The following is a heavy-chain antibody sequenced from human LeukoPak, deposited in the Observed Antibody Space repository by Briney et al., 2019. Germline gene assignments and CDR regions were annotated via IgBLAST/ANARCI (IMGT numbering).Heavy chain of an antibody. CDR1: GGSISSTNYY. D-gene: IGHD3-16*01. V-gene: IGHV4-39*07. CDR3: ARSPTGNYAGERVRRFDP. J-gene: IGHJ5*02. CDR2: IYYTGTT. Sequence: SETLSLTCTVSGGSISSTNYYWGWIRQPPGKGLEWIGTIYYTGTTYYNPSLTSRVTISVDTSKNQFSLRLSSVTAADTAVYYCARSPTGNYAGERVRRFDPWGQGTLVTVSS.